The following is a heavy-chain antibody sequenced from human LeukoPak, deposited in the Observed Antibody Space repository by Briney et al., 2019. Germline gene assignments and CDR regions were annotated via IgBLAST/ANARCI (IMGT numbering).Heavy chain of an antibody. J-gene: IGHJ4*02. V-gene: IGHV4-59*01. Sequence: PSETLSPTCIVSLGSTTPYYWSWIRQSPGKGLEWIGYVYYSGSTKYNPSLKSRVIISVDTSKNQFSLNLSSVTAADTAVYYCARFVSRGGSWTFDYWGQGTLVTVSS. CDR1: LGSTTPYY. D-gene: IGHD6-13*01. CDR3: ARFVSRGGSWTFDY. CDR2: VYYSGST.